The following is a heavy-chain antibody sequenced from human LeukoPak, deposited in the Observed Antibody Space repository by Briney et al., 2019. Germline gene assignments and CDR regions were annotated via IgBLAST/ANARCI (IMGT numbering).Heavy chain of an antibody. J-gene: IGHJ5*02. CDR1: GYTFTSYG. D-gene: IGHD3-22*01. CDR3: ARDGYYDSSGYYNWFDP. V-gene: IGHV1-18*01. CDR2: ISAYNGNT. Sequence: ASVKVSCKASGYTFTSYGISWVRRAPGQGLEWMGWISAYNGNTNYAQKLQGRVTMTTDTSTSTAYMELRSLRSDDTAVYYCARDGYYDSSGYYNWFDPWGQGTLVTVSS.